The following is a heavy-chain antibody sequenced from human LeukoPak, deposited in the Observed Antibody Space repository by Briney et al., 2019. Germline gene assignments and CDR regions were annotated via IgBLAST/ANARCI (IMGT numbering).Heavy chain of an antibody. J-gene: IGHJ4*02. Sequence: GGSLRLSCAASGFTFSSYWMSWVRQAPGKGLEWVANTKQDGSEKYYVDSVKGRFTISRDNAKNSLYLQMNSLRAEDTAVYYCASSSGYCSGGSCYFYYFDYWGQGTLVTVSS. CDR2: TKQDGSEK. CDR1: GFTFSSYW. CDR3: ASSSGYCSGGSCYFYYFDY. D-gene: IGHD2-15*01. V-gene: IGHV3-7*01.